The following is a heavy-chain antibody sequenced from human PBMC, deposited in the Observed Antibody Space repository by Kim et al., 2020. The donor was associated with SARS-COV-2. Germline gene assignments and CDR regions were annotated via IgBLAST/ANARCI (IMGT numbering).Heavy chain of an antibody. CDR3: ARGGYSYGFADYYGMDV. D-gene: IGHD5-18*01. CDR1: GFTVSSNY. J-gene: IGHJ6*02. Sequence: GGSLRLSCAASGFTVSSNYMSWVRQAPGKGLEWVSVIYSGGSTYYADSVKGRFTISRDNSKNTLYLQMNSLRAEDTAVYYCARGGYSYGFADYYGMDVWGQGTTVTVSS. V-gene: IGHV3-53*01. CDR2: IYSGGST.